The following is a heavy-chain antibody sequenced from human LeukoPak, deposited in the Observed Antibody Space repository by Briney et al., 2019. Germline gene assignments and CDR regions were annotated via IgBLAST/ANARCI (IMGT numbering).Heavy chain of an antibody. CDR1: GGTSNSHA. V-gene: IGHV1-69*04. Sequence: ASVKVSCKASGGTSNSHAISWVRQAPGQGLEWMGRIIPNPGTTNPAQKFQDRVTLTADTSTNTAYMELTSLRSEDTAVYYCATTNDGGGYQWGDFFDYWGRGTLVTVSS. D-gene: IGHD3-22*01. CDR2: IIPNPGTT. CDR3: ATTNDGGGYQWGDFFDY. J-gene: IGHJ4*02.